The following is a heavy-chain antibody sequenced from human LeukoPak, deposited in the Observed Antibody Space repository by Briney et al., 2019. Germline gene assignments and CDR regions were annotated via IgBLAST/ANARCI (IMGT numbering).Heavy chain of an antibody. CDR3: ARDLGAKTIVVVPAVDY. J-gene: IGHJ4*02. D-gene: IGHD2-2*01. CDR2: ISYDGSNK. V-gene: IGHV3-30*01. Sequence: GGSLRLSCAASGFTFSSYAMHWVRQAPGEGLEWVAVISYDGSNKYYADSVKGRFTISRDNSKNTLYLQMNSLRAEDTAVYYCARDLGAKTIVVVPAVDYWGQGTLVTVSS. CDR1: GFTFSSYA.